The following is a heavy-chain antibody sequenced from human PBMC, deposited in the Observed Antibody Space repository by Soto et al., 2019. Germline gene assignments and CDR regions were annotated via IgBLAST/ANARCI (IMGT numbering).Heavy chain of an antibody. CDR1: GFTFTRYS. CDR2: ISSTTNYI. V-gene: IGHV3-21*06. J-gene: IGHJ4*02. CDR3: ARESEDLTSNFDY. Sequence: GGSLRLSCAASGFTFTRYSMNWVRQAPGKGLEWVSPISSTTNYIYYGDSMKGRFTISRDNAKNSLYLEMNSLRAEDTAVYYCARESEDLTSNFDYWGQGTLVTVS.